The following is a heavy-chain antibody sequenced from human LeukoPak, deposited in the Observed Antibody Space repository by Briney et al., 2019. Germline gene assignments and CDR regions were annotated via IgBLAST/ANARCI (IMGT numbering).Heavy chain of an antibody. Sequence: SETLSLTCTVSGGSISSSSYYWGWIRQPPGKGLEWIGSIYYSGSTYYNPSLKSRVTISVDTSKNQFSLKLSSVTAADTAVYYCARASGFYYYYGMDVWGQGTTVTVSS. V-gene: IGHV4-39*01. J-gene: IGHJ6*02. CDR2: IYYSGST. CDR1: GGSISSSSYY. CDR3: ARASGFYYYYGMDV. D-gene: IGHD3-10*01.